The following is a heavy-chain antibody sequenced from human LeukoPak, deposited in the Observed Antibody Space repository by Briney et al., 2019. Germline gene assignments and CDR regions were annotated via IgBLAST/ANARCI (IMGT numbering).Heavy chain of an antibody. CDR2: IRYDGSNK. Sequence: GGSLRLSCAASGFTFSSYGMHWVRQAPGKGLEWVAFIRYDGSNKYNADSVKGRFTISRDNSKNTLYLQMNSLRAEDTAVYYCAKDEVLGYYCDTFDYWGQGTLVTVSS. J-gene: IGHJ4*02. V-gene: IGHV3-30*02. D-gene: IGHD3-22*01. CDR1: GFTFSSYG. CDR3: AKDEVLGYYCDTFDY.